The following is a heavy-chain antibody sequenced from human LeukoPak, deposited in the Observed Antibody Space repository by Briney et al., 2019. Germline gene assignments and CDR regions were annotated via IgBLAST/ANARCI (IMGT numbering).Heavy chain of an antibody. J-gene: IGHJ6*02. CDR1: GFTFSSSA. CDR3: ASRSGHYYYGMDV. V-gene: IGHV3-23*01. Sequence: GGSLRPSCAASGFTFSSSAMSWVRQVPGKGLEWVSGISASGGSTSYADSVRGRFTISRDNAKNSLYLQMNSLRAEDTAVYYCASRSGHYYYGMDVWGQGTTVTVSS. D-gene: IGHD2-15*01. CDR2: ISASGGST.